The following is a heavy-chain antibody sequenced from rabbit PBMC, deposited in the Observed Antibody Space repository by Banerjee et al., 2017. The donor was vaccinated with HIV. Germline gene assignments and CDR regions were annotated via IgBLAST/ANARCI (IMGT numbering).Heavy chain of an antibody. CDR3: VRGASSSGYYSL. J-gene: IGHJ6*01. D-gene: IGHD1-1*01. CDR1: GFSFSYSYW. CDR2: IDLVFGST. V-gene: IGHV1S43*01. Sequence: QSLEESGGGLVKPGGTLTLTCTVSGFSFSYSYWICWVRQAPGKGLEWIGYIDLVFGSTYYANWVNGRFTISSHNAQNTLYLQLNSLTAADTATYFCVRGASSSGYYSLWGPGTLVTVS.